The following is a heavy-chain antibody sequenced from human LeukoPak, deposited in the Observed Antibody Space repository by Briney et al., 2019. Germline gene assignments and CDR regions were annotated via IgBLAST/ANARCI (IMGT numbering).Heavy chain of an antibody. D-gene: IGHD4-17*01. J-gene: IGHJ4*02. Sequence: SETLSLTCTISGGSIRGYYWSWIRQPPGKGLEWIGYIFYSGNTNYNPSLKSRVTISVDMSNNQFSLKLSSVTAADTAVYYCARTIMTTVTPFDYWGQGTLVTVSS. CDR3: ARTIMTTVTPFDY. CDR2: IFYSGNT. CDR1: GGSIRGYY. V-gene: IGHV4-59*01.